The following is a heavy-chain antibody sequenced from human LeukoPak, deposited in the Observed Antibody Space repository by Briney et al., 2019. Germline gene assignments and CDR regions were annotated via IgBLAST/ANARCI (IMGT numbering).Heavy chain of an antibody. CDR3: ARGDSGSYHAFDI. CDR2: ISGSGGST. V-gene: IGHV3-23*01. CDR1: GFTFSSYA. J-gene: IGHJ3*02. D-gene: IGHD1-26*01. Sequence: PGGSLRLSCAASGFTFSSYAMSWVRQAPGKGLEWVSAISGSGGSTYYADSVKGRFTISRDNSKNSLYLQMNSLRAEDTAVYYCARGDSGSYHAFDIWGQGTMVTVSS.